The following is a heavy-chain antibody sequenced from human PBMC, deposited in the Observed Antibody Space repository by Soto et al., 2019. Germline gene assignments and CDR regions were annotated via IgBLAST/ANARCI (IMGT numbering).Heavy chain of an antibody. Sequence: SETLSLTCTVSGGSISSYYWSWIRQPPGKGLEWIGYIYYSGSTNYNPSLKSRVTISVDTSKNQFSLKLSSVAAADTAVYYCARGFVDTAMVDYYGMDVWGQGTTVTVSS. CDR3: ARGFVDTAMVDYYGMDV. D-gene: IGHD5-18*01. CDR2: IYYSGST. V-gene: IGHV4-59*01. CDR1: GGSISSYY. J-gene: IGHJ6*02.